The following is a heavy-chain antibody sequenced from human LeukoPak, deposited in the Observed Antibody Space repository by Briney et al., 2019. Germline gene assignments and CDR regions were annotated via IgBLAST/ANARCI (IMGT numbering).Heavy chain of an antibody. Sequence: SETLSLTCTVSGGSISSYYWSWIRQPPGKGLEWIGEINHSGSTNYNPSLKSRVTISVDTSKNQFSLKLSSVTAADTAVYYCARDVRLGELSSPDFDYWGQGTLVTVSS. CDR1: GGSISSYY. D-gene: IGHD3-16*02. V-gene: IGHV4-34*01. J-gene: IGHJ4*02. CDR3: ARDVRLGELSSPDFDY. CDR2: INHSGST.